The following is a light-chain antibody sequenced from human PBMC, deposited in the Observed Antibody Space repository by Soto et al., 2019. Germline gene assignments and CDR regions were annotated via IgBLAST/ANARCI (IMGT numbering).Light chain of an antibody. Sequence: ESVLTQSPGTLSLSPGERATLSCRASQSVSSNFLAWYQQKPGQSPRLLIYGASSRATGVPDRFSGGGSGTDFTLTISRLEPEDFAVYYWQRYASSPYTFGQGTKLEIK. V-gene: IGKV3-20*01. J-gene: IGKJ2*01. CDR2: GAS. CDR3: QRYASSPYT. CDR1: QSVSSNF.